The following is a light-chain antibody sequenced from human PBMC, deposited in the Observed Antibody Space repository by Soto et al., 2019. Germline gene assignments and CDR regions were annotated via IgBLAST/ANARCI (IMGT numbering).Light chain of an antibody. J-gene: IGKJ2*01. Sequence: DIVMTQSPDSLAVSLGERATINCKSSQSVLYSSNNKNYLAWYQQKPGQPPKLVIYWASTRESGVPDRFGGSGSETDFILTISSLQAEDVAVYYCQQYHSPPYTFGQGTKLEIK. CDR2: WAS. CDR1: QSVLYSSNNKNY. V-gene: IGKV4-1*01. CDR3: QQYHSPPYT.